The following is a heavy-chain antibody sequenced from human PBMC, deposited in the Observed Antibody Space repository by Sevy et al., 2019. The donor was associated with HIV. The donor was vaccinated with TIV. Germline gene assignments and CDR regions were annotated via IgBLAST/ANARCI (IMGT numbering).Heavy chain of an antibody. V-gene: IGHV3-21*01. CDR3: ARDTALDGNPNFDY. CDR2: ISSSSSYI. J-gene: IGHJ4*02. CDR1: GFTFSSYS. D-gene: IGHD6-19*01. Sequence: GGSLRLSCAASGFTFSSYSMNWVRQAPGKGLEWVSSISSSSSYIYYADSVKGRFTISRDNAKNSLYLQMNSLRAEDTAVYYCARDTALDGNPNFDYWGQGTLVTVSS.